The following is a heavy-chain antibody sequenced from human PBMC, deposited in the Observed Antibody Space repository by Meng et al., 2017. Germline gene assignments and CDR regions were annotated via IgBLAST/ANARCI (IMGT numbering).Heavy chain of an antibody. D-gene: IGHD3-10*01. CDR3: ARSPSYVWFGESPKSNWFDP. CDR1: GGSISSGSYY. Sequence: SCTVSGGSISSGSYYWSWIRQPAGKGLEWIGRIYTSGSTNYNPSLKSRVTISVDTSKSQFSLKLSSVTAADTAVYYCARSPSYVWFGESPKSNWFDPWGQGTLVTVSS. CDR2: IYTSGST. V-gene: IGHV4-61*02. J-gene: IGHJ5*02.